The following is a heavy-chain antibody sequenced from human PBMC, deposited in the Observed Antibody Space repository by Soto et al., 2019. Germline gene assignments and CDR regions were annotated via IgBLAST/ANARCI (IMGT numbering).Heavy chain of an antibody. CDR2: IIPIFGTA. CDR3: ARETVPAAIPNWFDP. V-gene: IGHV1-69*13. Sequence: SVKVSCKASGGTFSSYAISWVRQAPGQGLEWMGGIIPIFGTANYVQKFQGRVTITADESTSTAYMELSSLRSEDTAVYYCARETVPAAIPNWFDPWGQGTLVTVAS. CDR1: GGTFSSYA. D-gene: IGHD2-2*01. J-gene: IGHJ5*02.